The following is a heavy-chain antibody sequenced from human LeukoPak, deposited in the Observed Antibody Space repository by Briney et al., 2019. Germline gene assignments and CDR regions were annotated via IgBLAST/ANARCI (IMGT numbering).Heavy chain of an antibody. D-gene: IGHD3-22*01. J-gene: IGHJ5*02. CDR1: GFTFSSYG. CDR2: IWYDGSNK. V-gene: IGHV3-33*01. CDR3: AREVCGYYDSSGDCWFDP. Sequence: TGRSLRLSCAASGFTFSSYGMHWVRQAPGKGLEWVAVIWYDGSNKYYADSVKGRFTIPRDNSKNTLYLQMNSLRAEDTAVYYCAREVCGYYDSSGDCWFDPLGPGNPGHRLL.